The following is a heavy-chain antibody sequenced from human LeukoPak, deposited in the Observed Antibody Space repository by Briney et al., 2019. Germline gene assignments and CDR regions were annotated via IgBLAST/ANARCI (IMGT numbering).Heavy chain of an antibody. V-gene: IGHV3-74*01. CDR1: GFAFSSYW. CDR3: SRSQFDY. CDR2: INGDGTIT. Sequence: GGSLRLSCAASGFAFSSYWMLWVRQAPGKGLVWVSRINGDGTITTYAGFVKGRFTISRDNAENILYLQMNSLRAEDTAIYYCSRSQFDYWGQGILVTVSS. J-gene: IGHJ4*02.